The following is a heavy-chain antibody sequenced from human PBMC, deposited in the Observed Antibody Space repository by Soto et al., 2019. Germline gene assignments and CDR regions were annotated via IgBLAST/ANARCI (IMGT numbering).Heavy chain of an antibody. CDR3: ATVIPAVGYSSSWYYFDY. D-gene: IGHD6-13*01. V-gene: IGHV1-24*01. CDR1: GYTLTELS. J-gene: IGHJ4*02. Sequence: AAVKVSCKVSGYTLTELSMHWVRQAPGKGLEWMGGFDPEDGETIYAQKFQGRVTMTEDTSTDTAYMELSSLRSEDTAVYYCATVIPAVGYSSSWYYFDYWGQGTLVTVSS. CDR2: FDPEDGET.